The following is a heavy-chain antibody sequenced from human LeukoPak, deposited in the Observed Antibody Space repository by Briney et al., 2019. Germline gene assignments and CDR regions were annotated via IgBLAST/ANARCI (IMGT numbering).Heavy chain of an antibody. CDR1: GFTFSTYA. Sequence: KPGGSLRLSCAASGFTFSTYAMSWVRQAPGKGLEWVSAISGSGGSTYYADSVKGRFTISRDNSKNTLYLQMNSLRAEDTAVYYCAKKCGGDCYWGFDYWGQGTLVTVSS. D-gene: IGHD2-21*02. CDR3: AKKCGGDCYWGFDY. CDR2: ISGSGGST. V-gene: IGHV3-23*01. J-gene: IGHJ4*02.